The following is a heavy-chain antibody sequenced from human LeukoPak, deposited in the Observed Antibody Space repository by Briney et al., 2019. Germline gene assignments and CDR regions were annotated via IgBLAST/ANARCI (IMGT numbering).Heavy chain of an antibody. V-gene: IGHV3-15*01. J-gene: IGHJ4*02. D-gene: IGHD3-22*01. Sequence: GGSLRLSCAASGFTFNNAWMSWVRKAPGKGLEWVGRIKSKTDGGTTGYAAPVKGRFTISRDDSKNTLYLQMNSLKTEDTAVYYCTVLSYDSSGIDYWGQGTLVTVSS. CDR1: GFTFNNAW. CDR2: IKSKTDGGTT. CDR3: TVLSYDSSGIDY.